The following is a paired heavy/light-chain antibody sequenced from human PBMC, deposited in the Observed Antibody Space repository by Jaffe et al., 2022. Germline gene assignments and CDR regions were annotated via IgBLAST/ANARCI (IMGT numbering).Light chain of an antibody. CDR2: DAS. CDR1: QTVSSSY. CDR3: QQYGSSPWT. J-gene: IGKJ1*01. V-gene: IGKV3D-20*01. Sequence: EIVLTQSPATLSLSPGERATLSCGASQTVSSSYLAWYQQKPGLAPRLLIYDASSRATGIPDRFSGSGSGTDFTLTISRLEPEDFAVYYCQQYGSSPWTFGQGTKVEIK.
Heavy chain of an antibody. V-gene: IGHV3-49*04. D-gene: IGHD6-13*01. CDR2: ISTKPYAETT. J-gene: IGHJ6*03. Sequence: EVQLVESGGGLVQPGRSLRLSCSASGFTFGDFVMNWVRQAPGKGLEWVGFISTKPYAETTKYASSVKGRFAISRDDSKGIAYLQMNSLETEDTAVYYCTRGDGYASSWYGGTTYYYYMDVWGKGTTVTVSS. CDR1: GFTFGDFV. CDR3: TRGDGYASSWYGGTTYYYYMDV.